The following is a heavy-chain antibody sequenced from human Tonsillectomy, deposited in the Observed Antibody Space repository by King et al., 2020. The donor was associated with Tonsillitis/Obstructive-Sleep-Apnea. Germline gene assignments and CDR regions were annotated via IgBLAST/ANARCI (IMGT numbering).Heavy chain of an antibody. CDR3: ATHADSSSWTGIDAFDI. Sequence: QLVQSGAEVKKPGESLRISCKGSGYSFTSYWISWVRQMPGKGLEWMGRIDPSDSYTNYSPSFQGHVTISADKSISTAYLQWSSLKASDTAMYYCATHADSSSWTGIDAFDIWGQGTMVTVSS. CDR2: IDPSDSYT. CDR1: GYSFTSYW. V-gene: IGHV5-10-1*01. D-gene: IGHD6-13*01. J-gene: IGHJ3*02.